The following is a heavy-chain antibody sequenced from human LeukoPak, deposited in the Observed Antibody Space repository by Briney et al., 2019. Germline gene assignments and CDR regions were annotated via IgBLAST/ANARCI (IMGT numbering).Heavy chain of an antibody. CDR3: AKDAAYYYDSSGYYPYYFDY. V-gene: IGHV3-30*02. D-gene: IGHD3-22*01. J-gene: IGHJ4*02. CDR1: GFTFSSYG. Sequence: PGGSLRLSCAASGFTFSSYGMTWVRQAPGKGLEWVAFIRYDGSNKYYADSVKGRFTISRDNSKNTLYLQMNSLRAEDTAVYYCAKDAAYYYDSSGYYPYYFDYWGQGTLVTVSS. CDR2: IRYDGSNK.